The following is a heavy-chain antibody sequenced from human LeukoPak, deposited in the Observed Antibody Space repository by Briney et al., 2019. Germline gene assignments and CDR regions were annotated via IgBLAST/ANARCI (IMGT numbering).Heavy chain of an antibody. Sequence: PSETLSLTCTVSGGSISSYYWSWIRQPAGKGLEWIGYIYYSGSTNYNPSLKSRVTISVDTSKNQFSLKLSSVTAADTAVYYCAGGITGTTMAYWGQGTLVTVSS. CDR2: IYYSGST. CDR3: AGGITGTTMAY. J-gene: IGHJ4*02. V-gene: IGHV4-59*01. CDR1: GGSISSYY. D-gene: IGHD1-7*01.